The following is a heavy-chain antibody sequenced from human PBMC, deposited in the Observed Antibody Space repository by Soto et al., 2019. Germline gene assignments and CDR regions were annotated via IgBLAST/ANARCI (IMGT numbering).Heavy chain of an antibody. V-gene: IGHV1-18*01. Sequence: ASVKVSCKASGYTFTSYGISWVRQAPGQGLEWMGWISPLTANAKYSQKFQGRVTITADESTSTAYMELSSLRSEDTAVYYCASGREEWLSPFDYWGQGTLVTVSS. CDR2: ISPLTANA. CDR3: ASGREEWLSPFDY. D-gene: IGHD3-3*01. CDR1: GYTFTSYG. J-gene: IGHJ4*02.